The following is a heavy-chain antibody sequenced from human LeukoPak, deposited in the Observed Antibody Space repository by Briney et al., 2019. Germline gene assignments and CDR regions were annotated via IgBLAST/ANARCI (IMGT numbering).Heavy chain of an antibody. J-gene: IGHJ3*02. CDR1: GFTFSSYW. D-gene: IGHD3-22*01. V-gene: IGHV3-74*01. CDR3: ASLALDYYDSSVETGDAFDI. Sequence: PGGSLRLSCAASGFTFSSYWMHWVRQAPGKGLVWVSRINSDGSSTSYADSVKGRFTISRDNAKNTLYLQMNSLRAEDTAVYYCASLALDYYDSSVETGDAFDIWGQGTMVTVSS. CDR2: INSDGSST.